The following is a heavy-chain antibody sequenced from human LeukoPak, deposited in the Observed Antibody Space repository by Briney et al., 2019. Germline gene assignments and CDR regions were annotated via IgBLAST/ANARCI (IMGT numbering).Heavy chain of an antibody. J-gene: IGHJ6*03. CDR2: IYRGGST. CDR1: GFTVSSNY. D-gene: IGHD6-25*01. V-gene: IGHV3-66*02. CDR3: ARGPSSGWYYYYYMNV. Sequence: PGGSLRLSCAASGFTVSSNYMSWVRQAPGKGLEWVSVIYRGGSTYYADSVKGRFTISRDNSKNALYLQMNSLRAEDTAVYYCARGPSSGWYYYYYMNVWGKGTTVTVSS.